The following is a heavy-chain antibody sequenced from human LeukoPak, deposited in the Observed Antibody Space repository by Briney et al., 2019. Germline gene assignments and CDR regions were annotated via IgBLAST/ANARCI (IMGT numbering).Heavy chain of an antibody. CDR1: GGSFSDYY. CDR3: ATTRNLCSWFDP. Sequence: SETLSLTCAVYGGSFSDYYWSWIRQPPGKGLEWIGEINHSGSPNYNPSLKSRVTISVDTSKNQISLKLSSVTAADTAVYYCATTRNLCSWFDPLGPGNPGHRLL. J-gene: IGHJ5*02. V-gene: IGHV4-34*01. CDR2: INHSGSP. D-gene: IGHD5-24*01.